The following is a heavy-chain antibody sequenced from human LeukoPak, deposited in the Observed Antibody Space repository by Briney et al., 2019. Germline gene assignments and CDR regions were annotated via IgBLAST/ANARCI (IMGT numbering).Heavy chain of an antibody. V-gene: IGHV1-46*01. Sequence: ASVKVSCKASGYTFTSYYMHWVRQAPGQGLEWMGIINPSGGSTSYAQKFQGRVTMTRDTSTSTVYMELSSLRSEDTAVYYCARSYAKAAAPYYYYGMDVWGQGTTVTVSS. D-gene: IGHD6-13*01. J-gene: IGHJ6*02. CDR3: ARSYAKAAAPYYYYGMDV. CDR2: INPSGGST. CDR1: GYTFTSYY.